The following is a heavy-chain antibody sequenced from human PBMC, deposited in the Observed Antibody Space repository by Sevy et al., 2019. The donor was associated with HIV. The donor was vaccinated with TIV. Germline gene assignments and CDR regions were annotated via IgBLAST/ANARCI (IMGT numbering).Heavy chain of an antibody. Sequence: SETLSLTCTVSGGSISSGGYYWSWIRQHPGKGLEWIGYIYYSGSTYYNPSLKSRVTISVDTSKNQFSLKLSSVIAADTAVYYCARVHIVVVTAIQNDAFDIWGQGTMVTVSS. J-gene: IGHJ3*02. D-gene: IGHD2-21*02. CDR3: ARVHIVVVTAIQNDAFDI. V-gene: IGHV4-31*03. CDR1: GGSISSGGYY. CDR2: IYYSGST.